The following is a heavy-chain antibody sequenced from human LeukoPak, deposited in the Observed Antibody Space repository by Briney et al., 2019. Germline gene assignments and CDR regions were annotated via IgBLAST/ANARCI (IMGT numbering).Heavy chain of an antibody. CDR2: ISESGST. CDR3: ARAGSGWYGGRLFEF. V-gene: IGHV4-59*01. CDR1: GGSISFYH. D-gene: IGHD6-13*01. Sequence: PSESLSLTCTVSGGSISFYHWSWIRRSPGKELEWIGDISESGSTNYMPSLKSRVTISVDTSNQFSLKLSSVTAADTAVYYCARAGSGWYGGRLFEFWGPGALVAVSS. J-gene: IGHJ4*02.